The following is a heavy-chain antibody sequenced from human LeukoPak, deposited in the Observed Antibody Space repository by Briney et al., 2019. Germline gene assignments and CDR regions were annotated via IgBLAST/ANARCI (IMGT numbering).Heavy chain of an antibody. CDR2: IWSDGSNK. D-gene: IGHD5-18*01. Sequence: KPGRSLRPSCAASGFTFSSYGMHWVRQAPGKGLEWVALIWSDGSNKYYVDSVKGRFTISRDNSKNTLYLQMNSLRAEDTAVYYCARDHSYGLYLDYWGQGTLVTVSS. CDR3: ARDHSYGLYLDY. J-gene: IGHJ4*02. CDR1: GFTFSSYG. V-gene: IGHV3-33*08.